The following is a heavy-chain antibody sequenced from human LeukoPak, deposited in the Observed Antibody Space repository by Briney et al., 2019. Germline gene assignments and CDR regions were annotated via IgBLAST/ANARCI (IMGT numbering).Heavy chain of an antibody. CDR1: GFIFSTYS. J-gene: IGHJ6*03. D-gene: IGHD2-2*01. CDR2: ISSNTGTT. CDR3: ATCTTCSSSCYYCHMDV. Sequence: PGGSLRLSCAASGFIFSTYSMNWVRQAPGKGLEWVSYISSNTGTTYYADLVKGRSTMSRATDKKSLYLQMNGLGAEDTGIYYCATCTTCSSSCYYCHMDVWGKGTTVTVSS. V-gene: IGHV3-48*04.